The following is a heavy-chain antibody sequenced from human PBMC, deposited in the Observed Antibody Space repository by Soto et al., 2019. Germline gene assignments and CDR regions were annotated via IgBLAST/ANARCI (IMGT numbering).Heavy chain of an antibody. Sequence: QVQLQESGPGLVKPSETLSLTCTVSGGSISSYYWSWIRQPPGKGLEWIGYIYYSGRTNYNPSLKSRVTISVDTSKNQFSLKLSSVSAADTAVYYCARDFPYGSGSYYAFDIWGQGTMVTVSS. J-gene: IGHJ3*02. CDR2: IYYSGRT. CDR3: ARDFPYGSGSYYAFDI. D-gene: IGHD3-10*01. CDR1: GGSISSYY. V-gene: IGHV4-59*01.